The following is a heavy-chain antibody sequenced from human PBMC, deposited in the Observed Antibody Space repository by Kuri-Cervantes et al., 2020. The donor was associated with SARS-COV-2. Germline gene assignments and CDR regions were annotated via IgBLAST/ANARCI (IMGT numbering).Heavy chain of an antibody. CDR2: ISSNGGST. CDR3: VKEGSYDFWSGYLPYYFDY. CDR1: GFTFSSYA. J-gene: IGHJ4*02. D-gene: IGHD3-3*01. V-gene: IGHV3-64D*06. Sequence: GESLKISCSASGFTFSSYAMHWVRQAPGKGLEYVSAISSNGGSTYYAESVKGRFTISRDNSKNTLYLQMSSLRAEDTAVYYCVKEGSYDFWSGYLPYYFDYWGQGTLVTVSS.